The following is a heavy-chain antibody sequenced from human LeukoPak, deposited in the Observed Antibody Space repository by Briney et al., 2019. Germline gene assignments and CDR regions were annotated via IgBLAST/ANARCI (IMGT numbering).Heavy chain of an antibody. CDR1: GASIRSYY. D-gene: IGHD1-20*01. V-gene: IGHV4-59*01. CDR3: ARWMGIESMTGRFNYYGMDV. J-gene: IGHJ6*04. Sequence: SETLSLTCTVSGASIRSYYWTWIRQTPGKGLEWIGYMYYSGTTKNNPSLKSRVTMSVDTSKNQFSLRLSSVTAADTVVYYCARWMGIESMTGRFNYYGMDVWGKGTTVTVSS. CDR2: MYYSGTT.